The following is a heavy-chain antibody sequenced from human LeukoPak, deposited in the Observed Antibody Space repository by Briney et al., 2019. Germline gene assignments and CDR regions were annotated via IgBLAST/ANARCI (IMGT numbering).Heavy chain of an antibody. V-gene: IGHV3-23*01. D-gene: IGHD6-13*01. CDR1: GFTFSSYA. CDR3: AKGLAAAGTFDY. Sequence: PGGSLRLSCTASGFTFSSYAMSWVRQAPGKGLEWVSAISGSGGSTYYADSVKGRFTISRDNSKNTLYLQTNSLRAEDTAVYYCAKGLAAAGTFDYWGQGTLVTVSS. CDR2: ISGSGGST. J-gene: IGHJ4*02.